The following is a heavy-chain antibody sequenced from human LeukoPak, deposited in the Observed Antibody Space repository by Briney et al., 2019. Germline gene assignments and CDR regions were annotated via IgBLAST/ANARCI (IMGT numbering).Heavy chain of an antibody. CDR1: GGSISSYY. CDR3: ARRKYSSSWYGGGGAFDI. Sequence: LETLSLTCTVSGGSISSYYWSWIRQPPGKGLEWIGYIYYSGSTNYNPSLKSRVTISVDTSKNQFSLKLSSVTAADTAVYYCARRKYSSSWYGGGGAFDIWGQGTMVTVSS. D-gene: IGHD6-13*01. V-gene: IGHV4-59*08. CDR2: IYYSGST. J-gene: IGHJ3*02.